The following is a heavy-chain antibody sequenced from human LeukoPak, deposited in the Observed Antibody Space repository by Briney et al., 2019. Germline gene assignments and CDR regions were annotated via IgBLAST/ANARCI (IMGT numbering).Heavy chain of an antibody. V-gene: IGHV4-59*08. D-gene: IGHD1-26*01. CDR3: VRHFAPFRLGPHFDY. Sequence: SETLSLTCSVSGGSITNYYWSWIRQPPGRGLEWIGYIYYSGSTHYNPSLKSRGTISVDTSRNQFSLNLTSMTAADTAVYYCVRHFAPFRLGPHFDYWGQGSLVTVSS. CDR1: GGSITNYY. J-gene: IGHJ4*02. CDR2: IYYSGST.